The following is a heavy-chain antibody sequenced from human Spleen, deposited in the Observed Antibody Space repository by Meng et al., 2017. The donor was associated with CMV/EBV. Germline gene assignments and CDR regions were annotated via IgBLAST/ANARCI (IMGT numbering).Heavy chain of an antibody. V-gene: IGHV3-74*01. CDR3: AREDYYDFWSGLYYYYYGMDV. Sequence: GESLKISCAASGFTFSSHWMHWVRQAPGMGLVWVSRINSDGSSTSYADSVKGRFTISRDNAKNTLYLQMNSLRAEDTAVYYCAREDYYDFWSGLYYYYYGMDVWGQGTTVTVSS. CDR2: INSDGSST. CDR1: GFTFSSHW. J-gene: IGHJ6*02. D-gene: IGHD3-3*01.